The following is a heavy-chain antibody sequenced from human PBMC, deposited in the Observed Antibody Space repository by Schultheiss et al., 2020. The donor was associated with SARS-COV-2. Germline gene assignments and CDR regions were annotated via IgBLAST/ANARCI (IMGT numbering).Heavy chain of an antibody. V-gene: IGHV3-33*06. D-gene: IGHD2-15*01. Sequence: GGSLRLSCAASGFTFSSYGMHWVRQAPGKGLEWVAVIWYDGSNKYYADSVKGRFTISRDNSKNTLYLQMNSLRAEDTAVYYCAKENPSSRQIYCSGGSCYSWAEYFQHWGQGTLVTVSS. CDR2: IWYDGSNK. CDR3: AKENPSSRQIYCSGGSCYSWAEYFQH. CDR1: GFTFSSYG. J-gene: IGHJ1*01.